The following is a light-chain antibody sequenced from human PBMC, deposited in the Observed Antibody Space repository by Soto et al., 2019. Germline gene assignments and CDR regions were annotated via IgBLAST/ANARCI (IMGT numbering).Light chain of an antibody. Sequence: DIQMTQSPSSLSASVGDRVTITCRASHGVTTYLNWYQQKPGKAPNLLIYSASSLQRGVPSRFSGSGSGTDFNLTISSLQPEDFATYYCQQTYSSSRTFGQGNKVELK. CDR2: SAS. V-gene: IGKV1-39*01. CDR1: HGVTTY. CDR3: QQTYSSSRT. J-gene: IGKJ1*01.